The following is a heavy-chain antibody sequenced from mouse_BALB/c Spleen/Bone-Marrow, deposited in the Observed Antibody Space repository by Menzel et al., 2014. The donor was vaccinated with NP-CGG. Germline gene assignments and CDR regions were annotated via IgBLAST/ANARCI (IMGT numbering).Heavy chain of an antibody. V-gene: IGHV1-87*01. J-gene: IGHJ2*01. CDR2: IYPGDSDT. CDR1: GYTFTSYW. CDR3: SREGGY. Sequence: VKLQESGAELARPGASVKLSCKASGYTFTSYWMQWVKQRPGQGLEWIGAIYPGDSDTRYTQKFKGKATLTADTSSSTAYMQLSSLASEDSAVYYCSREGGYWGQGTTLTVSS.